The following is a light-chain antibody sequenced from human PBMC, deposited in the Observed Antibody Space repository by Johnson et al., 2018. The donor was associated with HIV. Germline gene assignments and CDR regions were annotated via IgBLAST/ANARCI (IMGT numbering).Light chain of an antibody. CDR1: SSNIENYF. CDR2: EDY. Sequence: QPVLTQPPSVSAAPGQKVTISCSGSSSNIENYFVSWYQQLPGAAPRLLIYEDYKRPSGIPDRFSGSKSGASATLGITGLQTGDEADYYCGVWDASLRTGFFGTGTKVTVL. CDR3: GVWDASLRTGF. J-gene: IGLJ1*01. V-gene: IGLV1-51*02.